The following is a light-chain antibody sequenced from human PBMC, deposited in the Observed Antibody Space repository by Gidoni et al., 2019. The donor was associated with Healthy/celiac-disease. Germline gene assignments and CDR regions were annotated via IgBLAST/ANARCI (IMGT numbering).Light chain of an antibody. CDR2: AAS. J-gene: IGKJ1*01. Sequence: VKMTRCPSSLSASVGDRVNITCRASQSISSYLNWYQQKPGKAPKLLIYAASSLQSGVPSSCSGSGAGTDFNLSIISLQPEEFATYYGQQSYSTPWTFGQGTKVEIK. CDR3: QQSYSTPWT. V-gene: IGKV1-39*01. CDR1: QSISSY.